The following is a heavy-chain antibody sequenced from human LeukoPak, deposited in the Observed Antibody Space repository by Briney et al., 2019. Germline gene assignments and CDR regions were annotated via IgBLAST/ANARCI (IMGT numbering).Heavy chain of an antibody. CDR3: ARDSVATTRYYYYYYMDV. CDR1: GGSISSGGYY. J-gene: IGHJ6*03. CDR2: IYYSGST. Sequence: SETLSLTCTVSGGSISSGGYYWGWIRQHPGKGLEWIGYIYYSGSTYYNPSLKSRVTISVDTSKNQFSLKLSSVTAADTAVYYCARDSVATTRYYYYYYMDVWGKGTTVTVSS. D-gene: IGHD5-12*01. V-gene: IGHV4-31*03.